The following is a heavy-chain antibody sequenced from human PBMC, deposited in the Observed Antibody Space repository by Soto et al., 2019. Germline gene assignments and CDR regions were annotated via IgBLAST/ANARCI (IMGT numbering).Heavy chain of an antibody. Sequence: GGSLRLSCAASGFTFSAYSMNWVRQAPGKGLEWVSYINSISGTISYVDSVRGRFTISRDDAKKSLDLQMSSLRDEDTAVYYCVRDVDYSFDIWGLGTRVTVSS. V-gene: IGHV3-48*02. D-gene: IGHD6-13*01. CDR1: GFTFSAYS. J-gene: IGHJ3*02. CDR2: INSISGTI. CDR3: VRDVDYSFDI.